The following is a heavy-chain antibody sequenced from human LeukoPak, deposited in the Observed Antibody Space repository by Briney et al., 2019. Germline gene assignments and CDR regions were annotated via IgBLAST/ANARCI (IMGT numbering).Heavy chain of an antibody. CDR1: GGSISSGGYY. J-gene: IGHJ3*02. Sequence: SETLSLTCAVSGGSISSGGYYWSWIRQHPGKGLEWIGYIYYSGSTYYNPSLKSRVTISVGTSKNQFSLKLSSVTAADTAVYYCAREGGATVTSDAFDIWGQGTMVTVSS. D-gene: IGHD4-11*01. V-gene: IGHV4-31*11. CDR2: IYYSGST. CDR3: AREGGATVTSDAFDI.